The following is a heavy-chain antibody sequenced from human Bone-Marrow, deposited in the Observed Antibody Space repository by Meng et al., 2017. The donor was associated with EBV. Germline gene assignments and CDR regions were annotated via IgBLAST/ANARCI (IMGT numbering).Heavy chain of an antibody. CDR2: IYYSGST. J-gene: IGHJ4*02. V-gene: IGHV4-39*06. D-gene: IGHD3-22*01. CDR3: ARATYYYDSSGYSHALDY. Sequence: RLHRTWSGQGLVKPSETLSLTCTVSGGSISSSSYYWGWIRQPPGKGLEWIGSIYYSGSTYYNPSLKSRVTISVDTSKNQFSLKLSSVTAADTAVYYCARATYYYDSSGYSHALDYWGQGTLVTVSS. CDR1: GGSISSSSYY.